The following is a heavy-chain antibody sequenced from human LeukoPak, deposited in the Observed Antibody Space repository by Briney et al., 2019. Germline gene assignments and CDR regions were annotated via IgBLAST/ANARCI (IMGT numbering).Heavy chain of an antibody. CDR2: MNPNSGNT. V-gene: IGHV1-8*01. D-gene: IGHD2-15*01. Sequence: ASVKVSCKASGYTFTSYDINWVRQATGQGLEWMGWMNPNSGNTGYAQKFQGRVTMTRNTSISTAYMELSSLRSEDTAVYYCASPLGYCSGGSCYSDYWGQGTLVTVSS. CDR3: ASPLGYCSGGSCYSDY. J-gene: IGHJ4*02. CDR1: GYTFTSYD.